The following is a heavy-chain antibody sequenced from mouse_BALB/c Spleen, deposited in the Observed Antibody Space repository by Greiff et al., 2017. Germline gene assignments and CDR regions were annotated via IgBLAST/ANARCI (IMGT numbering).Heavy chain of an antibody. CDR1: GFTFSSYG. V-gene: IGHV5-6*01. Sequence: EVQGVESGGDLVKPGGSLKLSCAASGFTFSSYGMSWVRQTPDKRLEWVATISSGGSYTYYPDSVKGRFTISRDNAKNTLYLQMSSLKSEDTAMYYCARLEPFAYWGQGTLVTVSA. CDR3: ARLEPFAY. CDR2: ISSGGSYT. J-gene: IGHJ3*01.